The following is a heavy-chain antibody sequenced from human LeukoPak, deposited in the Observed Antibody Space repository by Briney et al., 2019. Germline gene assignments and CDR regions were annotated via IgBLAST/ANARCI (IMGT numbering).Heavy chain of an antibody. V-gene: IGHV1-69*13. D-gene: IGHD1-20*01. CDR1: VGTFSSYA. J-gene: IGHJ4*02. CDR2: IIPIFGTA. CDR3: ARGPITGTTRGLDY. Sequence: SSVTVSCQASVGTFSSYAISWVRQAPGQGREWMGGIIPIFGTANYAQKFQGRVTITADESTRTAYMELSSLRSEDTAVYYCARGPITGTTRGLDYWGQRTLVTVSS.